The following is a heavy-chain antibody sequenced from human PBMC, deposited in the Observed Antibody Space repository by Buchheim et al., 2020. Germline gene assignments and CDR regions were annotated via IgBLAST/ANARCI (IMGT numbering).Heavy chain of an antibody. J-gene: IGHJ5*01. V-gene: IGHV3-9*01. CDR3: SKADYTSNWFDS. CDR1: GFTFDDYT. D-gene: IGHD2-2*02. CDR2: ISWGSGNI. Sequence: EVQLVESGGGLVQPGRSLRLSCAASGFTFDDYTMHWVRQAPGKGLEWVSGISWGSGNIGYADSVKGRFTISRDNAKHSLYLVMHSLRPDDTALYYCSKADYTSNWFDSWGQGTL.